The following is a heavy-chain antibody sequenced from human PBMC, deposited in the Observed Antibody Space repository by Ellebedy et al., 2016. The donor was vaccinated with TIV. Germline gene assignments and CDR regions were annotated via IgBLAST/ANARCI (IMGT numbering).Heavy chain of an antibody. CDR3: ARGRYTNSWLVSEYFHH. V-gene: IGHV1-18*01. Sequence: ASVKVSCKASGYTFTSYGISWVRQAPGQGLEWMGWISAYNGNTNYAQKLQGRVTMTTDTSTSTAYMELRSLRSDDTAVYYCARGRYTNSWLVSEYFHHWGQGTLVTVSS. D-gene: IGHD6-19*01. CDR2: ISAYNGNT. J-gene: IGHJ1*01. CDR1: GYTFTSYG.